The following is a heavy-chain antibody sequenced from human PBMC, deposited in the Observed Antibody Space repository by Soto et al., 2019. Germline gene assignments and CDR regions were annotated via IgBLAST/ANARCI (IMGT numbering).Heavy chain of an antibody. CDR2: IYSGGST. CDR1: GFTVSSNY. J-gene: IGHJ4*02. D-gene: IGHD3-22*01. V-gene: IGHV3-66*01. CDR3: ARELTYYYDSSGYYCC. Sequence: GGSLLSCAASGFTVSSNYMSWVRQAPGKGLEWVSVIYSGGSTYYADSVKGRFTISRDNSKNTLYLQMNSLRAEDTAVYYCARELTYYYDSSGYYCCWGQGTLVTVSS.